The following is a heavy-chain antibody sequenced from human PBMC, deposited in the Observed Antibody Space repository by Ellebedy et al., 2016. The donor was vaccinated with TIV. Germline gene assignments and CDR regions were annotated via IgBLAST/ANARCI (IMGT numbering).Heavy chain of an antibody. CDR1: GFTFSSYW. J-gene: IGHJ4*02. Sequence: GESLKISCAASGFTFSSYWMSWVRQAPGKGLEWVANIKQDGSEKYYVDSVKGRFTISRDNAKNSLYLKMNSLRAEDTAVYYCARATAGFDYWGQGTLVTVSS. D-gene: IGHD6-13*01. CDR2: IKQDGSEK. CDR3: ARATAGFDY. V-gene: IGHV3-7*03.